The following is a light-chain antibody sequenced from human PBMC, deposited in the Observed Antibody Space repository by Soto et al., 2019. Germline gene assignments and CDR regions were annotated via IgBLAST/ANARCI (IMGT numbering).Light chain of an antibody. CDR3: SAWDDSLNGPV. V-gene: IGLV1-44*01. CDR2: NNN. J-gene: IGLJ2*01. CDR1: SSNIGSNT. Sequence: QSVLTQPPSASGTPGQRVIISCSGSSSNIGSNTVNWYQQVPGTAPRLLIYNNNQWPSGVPDRFSGSKSGTSASLVISGLQSGDEADYYCSAWDDSLNGPVFGGGTKLTVL.